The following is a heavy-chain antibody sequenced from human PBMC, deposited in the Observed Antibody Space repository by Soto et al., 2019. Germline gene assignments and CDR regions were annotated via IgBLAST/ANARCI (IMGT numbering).Heavy chain of an antibody. V-gene: IGHV4-30-4*01. D-gene: IGHD3-10*01. CDR2: IYYSGST. Sequence: SVTMSVTCTVACGYIISGGCCWRRIRKPPGKGLEWIGYIYYSGSTYYNPSLKSRVTISVDTSKNQFSLKLSSVTAADTAVYYCARELYGSGTPLVSWFDPWGQGTLVTVSS. CDR1: CGYIISGGCC. J-gene: IGHJ5*02. CDR3: ARELYGSGTPLVSWFDP.